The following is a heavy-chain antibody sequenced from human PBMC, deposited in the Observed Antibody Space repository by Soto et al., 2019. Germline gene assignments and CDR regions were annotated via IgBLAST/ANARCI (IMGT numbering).Heavy chain of an antibody. CDR2: INHSGST. V-gene: IGHV4-34*01. CDR1: GGSFSGYY. Sequence: PSETLSLTCAVYGGSFSGYYWSWIRQPPGKGLEWIGEINHSGSTNYNPSLKSRVTISVDTSKNQFSLKLSSVTAADTAVYYCARGRGRVVQAALNNYYYYYAMDVWGQGTTVTVSS. J-gene: IGHJ6*02. CDR3: ARGRGRVVQAALNNYYYYYAMDV. D-gene: IGHD2-2*01.